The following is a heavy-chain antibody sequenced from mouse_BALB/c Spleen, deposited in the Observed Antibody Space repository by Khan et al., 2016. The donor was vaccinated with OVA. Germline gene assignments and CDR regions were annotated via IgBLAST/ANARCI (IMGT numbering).Heavy chain of an antibody. J-gene: IGHJ4*01. CDR3: ARDGSRYNYAMDY. Sequence: EVKLEESGPGLVKPSQSLSLTCTVTGYSITSDYAWNWIRQFPGNKLEWMGCISSSGSTNYNPALKSRISITRDTSKNQFFLQLNSVTTEDTATYYCARDGSRYNYAMDYWGQGTSVTVSS. CDR1: GYSITSDYA. V-gene: IGHV3-2*02. D-gene: IGHD2-3*01. CDR2: ISSSGST.